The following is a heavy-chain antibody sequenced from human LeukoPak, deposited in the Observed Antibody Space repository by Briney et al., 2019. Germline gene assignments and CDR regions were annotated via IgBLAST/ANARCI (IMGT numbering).Heavy chain of an antibody. CDR1: GGSISSGGYY. J-gene: IGHJ4*02. D-gene: IGHD6-13*01. CDR3: ARVSEQQLGLFEY. CDR2: IYNSGST. Sequence: SQTLSLICTVSGGSISSGGYYWSWIRQHPGKGLEWMGYIYNSGSTYHNPSLKSRVTISVDTSKNQFSLKLSSVTAADTAVYYCARVSEQQLGLFEYWGQGTLVTVSS. V-gene: IGHV4-31*03.